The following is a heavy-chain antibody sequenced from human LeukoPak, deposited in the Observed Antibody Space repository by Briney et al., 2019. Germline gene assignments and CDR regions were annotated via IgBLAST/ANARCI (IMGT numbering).Heavy chain of an antibody. CDR3: AKAGQFDAFDI. J-gene: IGHJ3*02. Sequence: PGGSLRLSCAVSGFTFSSYWMSWVRQAPEKGLEWVANIKEDGVEKYYVDSVKGRFTISRDNSKNTLYLQMNSLRAEDTAVYYCAKAGQFDAFDIWGQGTMVTVSS. D-gene: IGHD1-14*01. V-gene: IGHV3-7*03. CDR2: IKEDGVEK. CDR1: GFTFSSYW.